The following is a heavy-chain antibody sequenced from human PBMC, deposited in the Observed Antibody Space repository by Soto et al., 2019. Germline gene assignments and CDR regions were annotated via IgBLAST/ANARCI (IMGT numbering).Heavy chain of an antibody. Sequence: QMQLVQSGPEVKKPGTPVKVSCKASGFTFTSSAVQWVRQARGQRLEWIGWIVVGSGNTNYAQKFQERVTITRDMSTSTAYMELSSLRSEDTAVYYCAARWYSSSWYAVDYYYGMDVWGQGTTVTVSS. D-gene: IGHD6-13*01. CDR1: GFTFTSSA. CDR2: IVVGSGNT. V-gene: IGHV1-58*01. CDR3: AARWYSSSWYAVDYYYGMDV. J-gene: IGHJ6*02.